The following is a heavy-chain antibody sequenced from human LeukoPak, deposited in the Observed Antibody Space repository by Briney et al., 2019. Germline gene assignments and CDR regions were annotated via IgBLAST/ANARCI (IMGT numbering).Heavy chain of an antibody. D-gene: IGHD1-26*01. CDR2: ISSSSSTI. Sequence: GGSLRLSCAAAGFTFSTYSMNWVRQAPGKGLEWVSYISSSSSTIYYADSVKGRFTISRDNAKNSLYLQMNSLRAEDTAVYYCARAGIVGADYWGQGTLVTVSS. V-gene: IGHV3-48*01. CDR3: ARAGIVGADY. CDR1: GFTFSTYS. J-gene: IGHJ4*02.